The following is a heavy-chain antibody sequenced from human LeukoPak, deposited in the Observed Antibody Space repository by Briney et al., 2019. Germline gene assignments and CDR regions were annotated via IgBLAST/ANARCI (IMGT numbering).Heavy chain of an antibody. J-gene: IGHJ5*02. CDR2: INPTSGGT. CDR1: GYTFTGYY. CDR3: ARGILIEYQLLLFWFDP. V-gene: IGHV1-2*02. D-gene: IGHD2-2*01. Sequence: ASVKVSCKASGYTFTGYYMHRVRQAPGQGLEWMGWINPTSGGTNYTQKFQGRVTMTRDTSISTAYMELSRLRSDDTAVYYCARGILIEYQLLLFWFDPWGQGTLVTVSS.